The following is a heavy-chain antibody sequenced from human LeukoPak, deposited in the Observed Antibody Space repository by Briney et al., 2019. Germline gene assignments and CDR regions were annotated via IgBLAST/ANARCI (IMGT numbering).Heavy chain of an antibody. V-gene: IGHV4-61*02. J-gene: IGHJ4*02. D-gene: IGHD2-21*01. CDR1: GGSISSGSYY. CDR3: AREEASYCGGDCYGMAPADY. CDR2: IYTSGST. Sequence: PSETLSLTCTVSGGSISSGSYYWSWIRQPAGKGLEWIGRIYTSGSTNYNPSLKSRVTISVDKSKNQFSLKLSSVTAADTAVYYCAREEASYCGGDCYGMAPADYWGQGTLVTVSS.